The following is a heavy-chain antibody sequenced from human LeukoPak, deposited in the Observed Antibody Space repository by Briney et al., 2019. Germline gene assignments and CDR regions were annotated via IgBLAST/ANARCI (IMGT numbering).Heavy chain of an antibody. CDR1: RGSVSSGGYY. V-gene: IGHV4-61*08. D-gene: IGHD2-15*01. CDR2: ISYSGST. J-gene: IGHJ4*02. Sequence: SETLSLTCTVSRGSVSSGGYYWTWIRQPPGKGLEWIGYISYSGSTNYNPSLKSRVTILIDTSKNQFSLKLSSVTAADTAVYYCARESLDCSGGSCYPDYFDYWGQGTLVTVSS. CDR3: ARESLDCSGGSCYPDYFDY.